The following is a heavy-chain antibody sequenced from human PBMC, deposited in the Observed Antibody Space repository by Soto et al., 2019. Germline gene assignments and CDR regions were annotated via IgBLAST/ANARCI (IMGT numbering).Heavy chain of an antibody. CDR2: ISHDGSNQ. D-gene: IGHD4-17*01. J-gene: IGHJ5*02. V-gene: IGHV3-30*03. CDR3: ARDSSEGHFVGLDYGDGNWFDP. Sequence: PGGSLRLSCVASGFTLRTSGMHWVRQAPSKGLEWVAVISHDGSNQFYAESVKGRFTISRDNSKNMLYLQMNSLRADDSAVYYCARDSSEGHFVGLDYGDGNWFDPWGQGTLVTVSS. CDR1: GFTLRTSG.